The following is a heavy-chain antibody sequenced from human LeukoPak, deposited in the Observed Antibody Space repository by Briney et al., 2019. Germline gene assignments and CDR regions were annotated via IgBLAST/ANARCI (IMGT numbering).Heavy chain of an antibody. Sequence: SVKVSCKVSGYTLTELSMHWVRQAPGQGLEWVGGIIPIFGTANYAQKFQGRVTITADESTSTAYMELSSLRSEDTAVYYCAKAAVEMATISWFDPWGQGTLVTVSS. CDR3: AKAAVEMATISWFDP. J-gene: IGHJ5*02. CDR2: IIPIFGTA. CDR1: GYTLTELS. V-gene: IGHV1-69*13. D-gene: IGHD5-24*01.